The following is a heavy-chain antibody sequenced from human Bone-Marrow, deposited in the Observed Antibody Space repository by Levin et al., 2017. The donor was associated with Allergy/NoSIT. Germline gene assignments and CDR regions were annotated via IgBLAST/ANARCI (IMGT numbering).Heavy chain of an antibody. D-gene: IGHD7-27*01. CDR2: IYYSGST. V-gene: IGHV4-59*01. CDR3: ARDPPLGI. J-gene: IGHJ3*02. Sequence: SETLSLTCTVSGGSISGYYWSWIRQSPGKGLEWIGYIYYSGSTNYNPSLKSRVTISVDTSKNQFSLKISSVTAADTAVYYCARDPPLGIWGQGTMVTVSS. CDR1: GGSISGYY.